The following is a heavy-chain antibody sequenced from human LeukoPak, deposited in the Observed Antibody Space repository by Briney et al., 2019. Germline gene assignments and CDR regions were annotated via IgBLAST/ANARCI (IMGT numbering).Heavy chain of an antibody. Sequence: PGGSLRLSCAASGFTFSNYWMSWVRQAPGKGLELVANIKQDGGETYYVDSVKGRFTISRDNAKNSLCLQMNSLRDEDTALYYCARGGLMTTATTYWGQGTLVTVSS. CDR3: ARGGLMTTATTY. V-gene: IGHV3-7*05. D-gene: IGHD4-17*01. CDR1: GFTFSNYW. CDR2: IKQDGGET. J-gene: IGHJ4*02.